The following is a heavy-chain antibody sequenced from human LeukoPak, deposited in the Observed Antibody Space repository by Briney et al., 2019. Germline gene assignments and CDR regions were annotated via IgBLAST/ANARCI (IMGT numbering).Heavy chain of an antibody. Sequence: GGSLRLSCAASGFTFSSYGMSWFRQAPGKGLEWVSGISWNSGSIGYADSVKGRFTISRDNAKNSLYLQMNSLRGEDMALYYCAKGLVGSSIADFFDYWGQGILVTVSS. V-gene: IGHV3-9*03. CDR1: GFTFSSYG. D-gene: IGHD6-6*01. CDR3: AKGLVGSSIADFFDY. J-gene: IGHJ4*02. CDR2: ISWNSGSI.